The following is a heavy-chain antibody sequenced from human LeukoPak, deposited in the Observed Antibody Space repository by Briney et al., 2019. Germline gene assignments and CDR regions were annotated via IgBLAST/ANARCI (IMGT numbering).Heavy chain of an antibody. CDR2: IYYSGST. Sequence: PSETLSLTCTVSGGSISSSSYYWGWIRQPPGKGLEWIGSIYYSGSTYYNPSLKSRVTISVDTSKNQFSLKLSSVTAADTAVYYCATQTQYYFDYWGQGTLVTVSS. CDR1: GGSISSSSYY. J-gene: IGHJ4*02. V-gene: IGHV4-39*01. D-gene: IGHD4-11*01. CDR3: ATQTQYYFDY.